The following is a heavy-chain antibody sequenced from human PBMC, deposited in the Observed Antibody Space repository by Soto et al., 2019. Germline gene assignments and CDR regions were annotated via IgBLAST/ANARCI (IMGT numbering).Heavy chain of an antibody. J-gene: IGHJ4*02. Sequence: GGSLRLSCAASGFTFSSYAMHWVRQAPGKGLEYVSAISSNGGSTYYADSVKGRFTISRDNSKNTLYLQMGSLRAEDMAVYYCARGARHYYDSSGYYEDMINYFDYWGQGTLVTVSS. CDR2: ISSNGGST. V-gene: IGHV3-64*02. CDR1: GFTFSSYA. D-gene: IGHD3-22*01. CDR3: ARGARHYYDSSGYYEDMINYFDY.